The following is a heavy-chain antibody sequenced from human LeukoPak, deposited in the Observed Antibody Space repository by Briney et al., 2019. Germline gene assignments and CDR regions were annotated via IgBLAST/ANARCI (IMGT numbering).Heavy chain of an antibody. CDR2: IYSGGST. V-gene: IGHV3-66*01. CDR1: GFTVSSNY. J-gene: IGHJ6*02. CDR3: ARDKAVAGSYYYYGMDV. Sequence: GGSLRLSCAASGFTVSSNYMSWVRQAPGKWLEWVSVIYSGGSTYYADSVKGRFTISRDNSKNTLYLQMNSLRAEDTAVYYCARDKAVAGSYYYYGMDVWGQGTTVTVSS. D-gene: IGHD6-19*01.